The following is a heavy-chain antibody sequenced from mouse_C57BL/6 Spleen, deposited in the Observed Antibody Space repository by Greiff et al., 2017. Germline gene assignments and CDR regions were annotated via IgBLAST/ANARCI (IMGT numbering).Heavy chain of an antibody. CDR2: ISAGGTYT. CDR1: GFTFSSYA. D-gene: IGHD1-1*01. CDR3: ARAPRVGCSYGWYFDV. J-gene: IGHJ1*03. Sequence: EVQVVESGGGLVKPGGSLKLSCAASGFTFSSYAMSWVRQTPEKRLEWVATISAGGTYTYYPDNVKGRFTISRDNAKNNLYLQMSPLKAEDTAMYYLARAPRVGCSYGWYFDVWGTGTTVTVSA. V-gene: IGHV5-4*01.